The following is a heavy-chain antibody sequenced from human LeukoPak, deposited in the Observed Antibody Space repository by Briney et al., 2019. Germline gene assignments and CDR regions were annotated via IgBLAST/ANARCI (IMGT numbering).Heavy chain of an antibody. CDR1: GFTFSDYY. J-gene: IGHJ4*02. D-gene: IGHD6-19*01. Sequence: GGSLRLSCAASGFTFSDYYMSWIRQAPGRGLEWVSYISSSGSTIYYADSVKGRFTISRDNAKNSLYLQMNSLRAEDTAVYYCARVVYSSGWYRAPFDYWGQGTLVTISS. CDR3: ARVVYSSGWYRAPFDY. V-gene: IGHV3-11*01. CDR2: ISSSGSTI.